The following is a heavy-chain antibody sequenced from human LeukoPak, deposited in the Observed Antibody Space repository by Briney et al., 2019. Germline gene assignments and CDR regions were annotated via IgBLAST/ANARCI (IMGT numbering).Heavy chain of an antibody. J-gene: IGHJ3*02. CDR2: ISGSGGSGGGS. D-gene: IGHD1-26*01. CDR3: ARGGSYLSAFDI. Sequence: GGSLRLSCAASGFTFSNYAMSLVRQAPGKGLEWVSAISGSGGSGGGSYYADSVKGRFTISRDNSKNTLYLQMNSLRAEDTAVYYCARGGSYLSAFDIWGQGTMVAVSS. CDR1: GFTFSNYA. V-gene: IGHV3-23*01.